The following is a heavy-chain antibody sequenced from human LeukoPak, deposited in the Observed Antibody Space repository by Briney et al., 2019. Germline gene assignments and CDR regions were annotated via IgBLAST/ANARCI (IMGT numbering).Heavy chain of an antibody. Sequence: ASGKVSCKASGYSFVDYYMHWVRQAPGQGLEWMGWINPKSGGTNYAQKFQDRVTMTTDTSISTAYMELSRLTSDDTAVYYCAPATMTFDYWGQGTLVTVSS. J-gene: IGHJ4*02. CDR1: GYSFVDYY. V-gene: IGHV1-2*02. CDR3: APATMTFDY. D-gene: IGHD5-24*01. CDR2: INPKSGGT.